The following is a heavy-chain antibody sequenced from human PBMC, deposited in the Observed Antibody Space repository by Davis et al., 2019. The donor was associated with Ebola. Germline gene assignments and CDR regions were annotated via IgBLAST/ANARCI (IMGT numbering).Heavy chain of an antibody. D-gene: IGHD5-18*01. V-gene: IGHV3-21*01. Sequence: GESLKISCAASGFTFSKYWMTWVRQAPGKGLEWVSSITSNSYIYYADSVKGRFTISRDNAENSLYLQMNSPRAEDTAVYYCASGLRGYSYGNWFDPWGQGTLVTVSS. J-gene: IGHJ5*02. CDR3: ASGLRGYSYGNWFDP. CDR1: GFTFSKYW. CDR2: ITSNSYI.